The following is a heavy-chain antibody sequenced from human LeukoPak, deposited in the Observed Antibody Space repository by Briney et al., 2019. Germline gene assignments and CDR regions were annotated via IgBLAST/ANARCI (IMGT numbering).Heavy chain of an antibody. CDR1: GYSFTSYW. Sequence: GESLKISCKGSGYSFTSYWIGWVRQMPGKFLEWMGIIYPGDSDTRYSPSFQGQVTISADKSISTAYLQWSSLKASDTVMFSSTRRNTIFDNWFDPWGQGTLVTVSS. V-gene: IGHV5-51*01. D-gene: IGHD3-9*01. J-gene: IGHJ5*02. CDR3: TRRNTIFDNWFDP. CDR2: IYPGDSDT.